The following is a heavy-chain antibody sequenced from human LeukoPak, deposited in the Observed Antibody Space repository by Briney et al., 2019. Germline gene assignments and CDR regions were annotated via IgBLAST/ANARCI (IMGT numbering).Heavy chain of an antibody. Sequence: SGGSLRLSCAVSGFSFNNHWMSWVRQAAGKRLEWVANIKQDGSESYYVGSVKGRFTISRDNAKNSLYLQMNSLRAEDTAVYYCARSGRGTYYYFDYWGQGTLVTVSS. CDR1: GFSFNNHW. V-gene: IGHV3-7*03. D-gene: IGHD1-26*01. CDR3: ARSGRGTYYYFDY. CDR2: IKQDGSES. J-gene: IGHJ4*02.